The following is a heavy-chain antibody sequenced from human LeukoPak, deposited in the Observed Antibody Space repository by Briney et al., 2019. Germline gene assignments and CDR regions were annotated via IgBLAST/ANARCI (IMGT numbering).Heavy chain of an antibody. CDR2: IKQDGSEK. CDR3: ARGESTIFGVVSWYYFDY. J-gene: IGHJ4*02. D-gene: IGHD3-3*01. V-gene: IGHV3-7*01. CDR1: GFTFSSYW. Sequence: PGGSLTLSCAASGFTFSSYWMSWVRQAPGKGLEWVANIKQDGSEKYYVDSVKGRFTISRDNAKNSLYLQMNSLRAEDTAVYYCARGESTIFGVVSWYYFDYWGQGTLVTVSS.